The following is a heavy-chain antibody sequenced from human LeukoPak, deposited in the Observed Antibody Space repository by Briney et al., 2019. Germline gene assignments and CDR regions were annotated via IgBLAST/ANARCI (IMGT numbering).Heavy chain of an antibody. D-gene: IGHD3-10*01. Sequence: GGSLRLSCAASGFTFSSYGMHWVRQAPGKGLEWVAVISYDGSNKYYADSVKGRFTISRDNSKNTLYLQMNSLRAEDTAVYYCARDRTPLVRGVIGDFDYWGQGTLVTVSS. CDR2: ISYDGSNK. J-gene: IGHJ4*02. V-gene: IGHV3-30*03. CDR3: ARDRTPLVRGVIGDFDY. CDR1: GFTFSSYG.